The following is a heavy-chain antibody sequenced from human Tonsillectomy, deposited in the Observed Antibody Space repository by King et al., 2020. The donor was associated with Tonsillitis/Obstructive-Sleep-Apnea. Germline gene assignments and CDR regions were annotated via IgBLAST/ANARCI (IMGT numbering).Heavy chain of an antibody. V-gene: IGHV3-11*06. CDR3: ARSSGYGYGPWFGMDV. Sequence: VQLVESGGGLVKPGGSLRLSCAASGFTFSDYYMSWIRQAPGKGLEWVSYISSSSNYTNYADSVKGRFTISRDNAKNSLYLQMNSLRAEDTAVYYCARSSGYGYGPWFGMDVWGQGTTVTVSS. J-gene: IGHJ6*02. D-gene: IGHD5-18*01. CDR1: GFTFSDYY. CDR2: ISSSSNYT.